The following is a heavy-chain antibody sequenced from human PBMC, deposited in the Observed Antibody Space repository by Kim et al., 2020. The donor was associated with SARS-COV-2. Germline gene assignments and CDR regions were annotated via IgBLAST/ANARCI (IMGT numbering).Heavy chain of an antibody. J-gene: IGHJ4*02. V-gene: IGHV1-18*01. D-gene: IGHD6-19*01. Sequence: YAQKLQGRVTMTTDTSTSTAYMELRSLRSDDTAVYYCARDLKGSGWFDYWGQGTLVTVSS. CDR3: ARDLKGSGWFDY.